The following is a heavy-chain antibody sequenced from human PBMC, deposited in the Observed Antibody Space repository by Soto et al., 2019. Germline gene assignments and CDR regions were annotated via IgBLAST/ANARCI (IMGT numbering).Heavy chain of an antibody. CDR2: IIPIFGTA. J-gene: IGHJ5*02. Sequence: SVKVSCKASGGTFSSYAISWVRQAPGQGLEWMGGIIPIFGTANYAQKFQGRVTITADKSTSTAYMELSSLRSEDTAVYYCARDLPGIQLWSNWFDPWGQGTLVTVSS. V-gene: IGHV1-69*06. CDR1: GGTFSSYA. CDR3: ARDLPGIQLWSNWFDP. D-gene: IGHD5-18*01.